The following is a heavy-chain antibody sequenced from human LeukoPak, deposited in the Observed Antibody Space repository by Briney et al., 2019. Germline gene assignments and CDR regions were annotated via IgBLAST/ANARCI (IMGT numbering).Heavy chain of an antibody. Sequence: GASVTVSCKASGYTFTSYGISWVRQAPGQGLEWMGWISAYNGNTNYAQKLQGRVTMTTDTSTSTAYMELRSLRSDDTAVYYCARGTVAGPKGYYYYGMDVWGQGTTVTVSS. J-gene: IGHJ6*02. CDR1: GYTFTSYG. CDR3: ARGTVAGPKGYYYYGMDV. V-gene: IGHV1-18*01. CDR2: ISAYNGNT. D-gene: IGHD6-19*01.